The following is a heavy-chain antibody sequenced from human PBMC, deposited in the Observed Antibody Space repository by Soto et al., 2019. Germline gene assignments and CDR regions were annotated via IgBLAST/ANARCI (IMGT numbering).Heavy chain of an antibody. V-gene: IGHV4-31*03. CDR2: IYYSGST. CDR3: ARVFGAVHGGGMDV. Sequence: TSETLSLTCTVSGGSISSGGYYWSWIRQHPGKGLEWIGYIYYSGSTYYNPSLKSRVTISVDTSKNQFSLKLSSVTAADTAEYYCARVFGAVHGGGMDVWGQGTTVTVSS. J-gene: IGHJ6*02. D-gene: IGHD3-10*01. CDR1: GGSISSGGYY.